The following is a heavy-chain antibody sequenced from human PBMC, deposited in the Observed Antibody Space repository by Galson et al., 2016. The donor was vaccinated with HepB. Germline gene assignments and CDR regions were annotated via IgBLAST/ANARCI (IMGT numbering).Heavy chain of an antibody. V-gene: IGHV5-51*01. CDR1: GYSFTTCW. CDR2: IYPSDSDA. D-gene: IGHD6-25*01. CDR3: SRHWGPYSSGAFDI. J-gene: IGHJ3*02. Sequence: QSGAEVKKPGESLKISCKGSGYSFTTCWIGWVRQMPGKGLEWMGIIYPSDSDARYSPSFQGQVTISVDKSISTAYLQWSSLKASDTAMYYWSRHWGPYSSGAFDIWGQGTMVTVSS.